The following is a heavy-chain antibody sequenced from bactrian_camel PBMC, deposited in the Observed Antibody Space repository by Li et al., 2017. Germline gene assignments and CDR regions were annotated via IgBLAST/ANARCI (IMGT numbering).Heavy chain of an antibody. V-gene: IGHV3S10*01. Sequence: VQLVESGGGSVQPGESLRLSCIASGFPFSAYYMSWVRQAPGKEREGVAAIDSDGSSSYADSVKGRFTISQDNAKNTFYLQMDSLKPDDTAKYYCAAQVRLSGSWCLDWSGYNFWGQGTQVTVS. CDR2: IDSDGSS. CDR3: AAQVRLSGSWCLDWSGYNF. J-gene: IGHJ4*01. D-gene: IGHD8*01. CDR1: GFPFSAYY.